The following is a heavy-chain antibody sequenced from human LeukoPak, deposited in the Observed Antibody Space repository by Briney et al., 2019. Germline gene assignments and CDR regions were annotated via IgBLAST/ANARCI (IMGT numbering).Heavy chain of an antibody. J-gene: IGHJ4*02. CDR3: ARRVAYYDISGTSYFDY. CDR2: ISAYNGNT. D-gene: IGHD3-22*01. V-gene: IGHV1-18*01. Sequence: ASVKVSCKASGGIVTSYAISWVGQAPGQGLERMGWISAYNGNTNYAQKLQGRVTMTTDPSTSTAYMELRSLRSDDTAVYYCARRVAYYDISGTSYFDYWGQGTLVTVSS. CDR1: GGIVTSYA.